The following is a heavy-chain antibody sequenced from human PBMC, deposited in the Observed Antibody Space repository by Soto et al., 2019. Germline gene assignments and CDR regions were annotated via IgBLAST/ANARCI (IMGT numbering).Heavy chain of an antibody. V-gene: IGHV3-30-3*01. J-gene: IGHJ4*02. Sequence: QVQLVESGGGVVQPGRSLRLSCAASGFTFSSYAMHWVRQAPGKGLEWVAVISYDGSNKYYADSVKGRFTISRDNSKNTLYLQMNSLRAEDTAVYYCVRDGVANYFDYWGQGTLVTVSS. CDR3: VRDGVANYFDY. CDR2: ISYDGSNK. D-gene: IGHD5-12*01. CDR1: GFTFSSYA.